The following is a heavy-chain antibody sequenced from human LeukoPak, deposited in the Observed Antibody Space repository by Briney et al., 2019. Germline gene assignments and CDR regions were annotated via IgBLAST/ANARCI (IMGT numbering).Heavy chain of an antibody. Sequence: SETLSLTCAVYGGSFSGYYWSWIRQPPGKGLEWIGEINHSGSTNYNPSLKSRVTISVDTPKNQSSLKLSSVTAADTAVYYCARATIVAYCGGDCYWEDDYWGQGTLVTVSS. CDR2: INHSGST. J-gene: IGHJ4*02. CDR3: ARATIVAYCGGDCYWEDDY. D-gene: IGHD2-21*02. V-gene: IGHV4-34*01. CDR1: GGSFSGYY.